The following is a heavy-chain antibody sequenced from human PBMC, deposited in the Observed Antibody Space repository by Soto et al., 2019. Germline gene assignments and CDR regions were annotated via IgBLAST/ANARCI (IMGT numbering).Heavy chain of an antibody. CDR3: AKDMGTGLDHYHHFDY. V-gene: IGHV3-23*04. D-gene: IGHD7-27*01. J-gene: IGHJ4*02. Sequence: EVQLVQSGGGLVQPGGSLGLSCTASGFTFSSYSMTWVRLSPGKGLEWVSAASGRGDRTYYADSVSGRFTISRDNSKNTLFLQMNNPRVEDTAISYCAKDMGTGLDHYHHFDYVVQGVLVTVSS. CDR2: ASGRGDRT. CDR1: GFTFSSYS.